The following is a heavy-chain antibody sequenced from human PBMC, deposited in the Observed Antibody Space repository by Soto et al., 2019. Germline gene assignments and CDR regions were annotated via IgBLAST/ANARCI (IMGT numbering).Heavy chain of an antibody. Sequence: GSLIVACAASGFTFSSYAMSWVRQAPGKGLEWVSAISGSGGSTYYADSVKGRFTISRDNSKNTLYLQMNSLRAEDTAVYYCAKSRPDYDFWSGSYYGMDVWGQGATVTVSS. CDR2: ISGSGGST. D-gene: IGHD3-3*01. V-gene: IGHV3-23*01. CDR3: AKSRPDYDFWSGSYYGMDV. J-gene: IGHJ6*02. CDR1: GFTFSSYA.